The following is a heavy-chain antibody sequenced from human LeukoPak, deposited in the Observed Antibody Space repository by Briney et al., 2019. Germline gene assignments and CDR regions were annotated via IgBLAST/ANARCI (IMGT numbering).Heavy chain of an antibody. D-gene: IGHD6-6*01. CDR3: ARDVRYYYYYYMDV. Sequence: PSETLSLTCAVYGGSFSGYYWSWIRQPPGTGLEWIGEINHSGSTNYNPSLKSRVTISVDTSKNQFSLKLSSVTAADTAVYYCARDVRYYYYYYMDVWGKGTTVTVSS. V-gene: IGHV4-34*01. CDR1: GGSFSGYY. CDR2: INHSGST. J-gene: IGHJ6*03.